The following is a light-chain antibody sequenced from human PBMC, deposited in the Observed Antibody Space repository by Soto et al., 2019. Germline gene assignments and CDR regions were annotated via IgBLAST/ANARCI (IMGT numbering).Light chain of an antibody. V-gene: IGLV1-44*01. CDR2: SDN. CDR1: SSNIGSNT. Sequence: QPVLTQPPSASETPGQRVTISCSGSSSNIGSNTVNWYQQLPGTAPKLLIYSDNQRPSGVPDRFSGSKSGTSASLAISGLQSEDEADYYCAAWDDSLSVVFGGGTQLTVL. CDR3: AAWDDSLSVV. J-gene: IGLJ2*01.